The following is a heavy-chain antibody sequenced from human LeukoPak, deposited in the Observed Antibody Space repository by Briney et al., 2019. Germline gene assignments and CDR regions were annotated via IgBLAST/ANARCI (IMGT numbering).Heavy chain of an antibody. V-gene: IGHV4-39*07. Sequence: PSETLSLTCTVSGGSISSSSYYWGWIRQPPGKGLEWIGTIYYSGSTYYNPSLKSRVTISVDTSKNQFSLKLSSVTAADTAVYYCAREIVFDAFDIWGQGTMVTVSS. CDR3: AREIVFDAFDI. CDR2: IYYSGST. D-gene: IGHD2/OR15-2a*01. CDR1: GGSISSSSYY. J-gene: IGHJ3*02.